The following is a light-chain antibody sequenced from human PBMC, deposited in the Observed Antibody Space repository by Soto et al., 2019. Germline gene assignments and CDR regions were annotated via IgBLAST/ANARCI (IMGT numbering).Light chain of an antibody. Sequence: SILCRASQSISGCFAWYQQKPGQAPKLLIYDVSSLESGVPSRFSGSGSGTEFTLAISSLQPDDFATDYCQQYGSLSCTFGQGTKVDI. CDR3: QQYGSLSCT. J-gene: IGKJ1*01. CDR1: QSISGC. V-gene: IGKV1-5*02. CDR2: DVS.